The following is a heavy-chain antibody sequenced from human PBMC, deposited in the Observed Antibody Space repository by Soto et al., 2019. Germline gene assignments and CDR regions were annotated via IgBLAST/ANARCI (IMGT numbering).Heavy chain of an antibody. CDR2: IIAILGIA. D-gene: IGHD3-10*01. Sequence: QVQLVQSGAEVKKPGSSVKVSCKASRGTFSSYTISWVRQAPGQGLEWMGRIIAILGIANYAQKFQGRVTITADKSTSTAYMGLSSLRSEDTAVYYCARALLWFGETYYFDYWGQGTLVTVSS. CDR1: RGTFSSYT. V-gene: IGHV1-69*02. J-gene: IGHJ4*02. CDR3: ARALLWFGETYYFDY.